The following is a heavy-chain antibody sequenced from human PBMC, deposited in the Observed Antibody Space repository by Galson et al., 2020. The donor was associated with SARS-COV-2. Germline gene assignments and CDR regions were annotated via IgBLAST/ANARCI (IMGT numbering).Heavy chain of an antibody. J-gene: IGHJ4*02. Sequence: GGSLRLSCAASGFTFSSFAMHWVRQAPGKGLEWVAVISSDGTNKYYADSVKGRFTISRDNSKNTLYLQMNSLRVEDTAVYYCARRDYYGSGSYALLEYWGQGTLVTVSS. D-gene: IGHD3-10*01. CDR3: ARRDYYGSGSYALLEY. CDR1: GFTFSSFA. V-gene: IGHV3-30*04. CDR2: ISSDGTNK.